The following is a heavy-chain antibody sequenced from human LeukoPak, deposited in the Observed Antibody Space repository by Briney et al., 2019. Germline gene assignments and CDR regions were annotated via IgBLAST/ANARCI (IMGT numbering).Heavy chain of an antibody. CDR3: ARHGGYKISDY. CDR1: GGSISSSSYY. CDR2: IYYSGST. Sequence: SETLSLTCTVSGGSISSSSYYWGWIRQPPGKGLEWIGSIYYSGSTYYNPSLKSRVTISVDTSKNRFSLKLSSVTAADTAVYYCARHGGYKISDYWGQGTLVTVSS. V-gene: IGHV4-39*01. J-gene: IGHJ4*02. D-gene: IGHD5-24*01.